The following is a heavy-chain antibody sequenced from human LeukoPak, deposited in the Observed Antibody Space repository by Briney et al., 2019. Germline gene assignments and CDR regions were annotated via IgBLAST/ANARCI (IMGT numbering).Heavy chain of an antibody. D-gene: IGHD6-13*01. V-gene: IGHV4-59*08. J-gene: IGHJ6*03. CDR1: GGSISSYY. Sequence: SETLSLTCTVSGGSISSYYWSWIRQPPGKGLEWIGYIYYSGSTNYNPSLKSRVTISVDTSKNQFSLKLSSVTAADTAVYYCATGGAGSSWPKSSDMDVWGKGTTVTVSS. CDR3: ATGGAGSSWPKSSDMDV. CDR2: IYYSGST.